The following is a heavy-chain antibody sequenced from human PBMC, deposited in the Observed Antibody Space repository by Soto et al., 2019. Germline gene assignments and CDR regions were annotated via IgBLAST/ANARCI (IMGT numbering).Heavy chain of an antibody. D-gene: IGHD4-17*01. CDR1: GGSISSYD. V-gene: IGHV4-59*08. J-gene: IGHJ6*03. CDR2: IYYSGST. CDR3: ARLLAGTTVSLGFYYYYMDV. Sequence: SETLSLTCTVSGGSISSYDWSWIRQHPGKGLEWIGYIYYSGSTNYNPSLKSRVTISVDTSKNQFSLKLSSVTAADTAVYYCARLLAGTTVSLGFYYYYMDVWGKGTTVTVSS.